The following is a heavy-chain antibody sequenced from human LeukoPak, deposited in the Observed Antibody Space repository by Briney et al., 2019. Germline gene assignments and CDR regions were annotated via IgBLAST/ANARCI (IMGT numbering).Heavy chain of an antibody. CDR3: ARLSSYDSSGWYYFDY. V-gene: IGHV1-69*04. D-gene: IGHD6-19*01. CDR1: GGTFSSYA. J-gene: IGHJ4*02. CDR2: IIPILGIA. Sequence: GASVKVSCKASGGTFSSYANSWVRQAPGQGLEWMGRIIPILGIANYAQKFQGRVTITADKSTSTAYMELSSLRSEDTAVYYCARLSSYDSSGWYYFDYWGQGTLVTVSS.